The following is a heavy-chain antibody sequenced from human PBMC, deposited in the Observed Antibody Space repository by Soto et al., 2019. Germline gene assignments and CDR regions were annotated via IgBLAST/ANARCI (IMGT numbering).Heavy chain of an antibody. CDR3: AKQTGTWVDSAIDF. CDR2: LSQDGGNT. D-gene: IGHD3-9*01. J-gene: IGHJ4*02. CDR1: DFSFTSYA. Sequence: EVEMLASGGGVVQPGESLRLSCVAPDFSFTSYAMTWVRLAPGKGLQWVAALSQDGGNTYYRDSVRGRFTISRDNSKNTLYLQMNSLKGEDTAVYYCAKQTGTWVDSAIDFWGQGTQVTVSS. V-gene: IGHV3-23*01.